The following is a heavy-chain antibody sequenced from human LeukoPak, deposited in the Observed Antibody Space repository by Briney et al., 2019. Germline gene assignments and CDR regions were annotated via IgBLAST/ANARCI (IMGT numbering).Heavy chain of an antibody. V-gene: IGHV3-23*01. Sequence: GGSLRLSCAPSGFTFSSYAMSWVRQAPGKGLEWVSAISGSGGSTYYADSVKGRFTISRDNSKNTTYLQMNSLRAEDTAVYYCAKDPVVVRYYFDYWGQGTLVTVSS. CDR3: AKDPVVVRYYFDY. D-gene: IGHD2-15*01. CDR2: ISGSGGST. J-gene: IGHJ4*02. CDR1: GFTFSSYA.